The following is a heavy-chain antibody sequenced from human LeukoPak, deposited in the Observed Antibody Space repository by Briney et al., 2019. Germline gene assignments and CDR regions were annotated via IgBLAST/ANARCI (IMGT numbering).Heavy chain of an antibody. D-gene: IGHD5-18*01. Sequence: NRSETLSLTCTVSGGSISGYYWNWIRQPSGKGLEWIGYIYYSGSTNYNPSLKSRVTISVDTSKNQFSLRLSSVTAADTAVYFCARDSDSYGYYYMDVWGKGTTVAVSS. V-gene: IGHV4-59*01. J-gene: IGHJ6*03. CDR3: ARDSDSYGYYYMDV. CDR1: GGSISGYY. CDR2: IYYSGST.